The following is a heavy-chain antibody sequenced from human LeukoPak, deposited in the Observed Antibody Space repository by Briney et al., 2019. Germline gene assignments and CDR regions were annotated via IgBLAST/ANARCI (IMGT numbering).Heavy chain of an antibody. CDR2: INPGGNKK. CDR1: GLTFSSSW. D-gene: IGHD5-18*01. V-gene: IGHV3-7*01. Sequence: HTGGSLRLSCAVSGLTFSSSWMDWVRQAPGKGLEWVASINPGGNKKYSADSVKGRFTISRDNAENSLYLQMNSLRVEDTAFYYCARDLAYSRLDYWGQGMLVTVSS. CDR3: ARDLAYSRLDY. J-gene: IGHJ4*02.